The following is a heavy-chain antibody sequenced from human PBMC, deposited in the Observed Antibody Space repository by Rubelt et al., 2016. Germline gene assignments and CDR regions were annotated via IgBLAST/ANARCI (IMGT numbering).Heavy chain of an antibody. CDR1: GFTFDDYA. CDR3: AKALTTSSYYYYGLDV. Sequence: EVQLVESGGGLVQPGRSLRLSCAASGFTFDDYAMHWVRQGPGKGLEWVSGINWNSDNIGYADSVRGRFTISRDNAKNSLYLQMNSLRAEDTALYYCAKALTTSSYYYYGLDVWGQGTTVTVSS. CDR2: INWNSDNI. V-gene: IGHV3-9*01. J-gene: IGHJ6*02. D-gene: IGHD3-9*01.